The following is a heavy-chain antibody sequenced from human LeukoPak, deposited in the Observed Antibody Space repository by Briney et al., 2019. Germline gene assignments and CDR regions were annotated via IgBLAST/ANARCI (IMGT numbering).Heavy chain of an antibody. CDR3: ARLRGWTYGMDV. CDR1: GFTFSSYE. V-gene: IGHV3-48*03. J-gene: IGHJ6*02. CDR2: ISSSGSTI. Sequence: GGSLRLSCAASGFTFSSYEMNWVRQAPGKGLEWVSYISSSGSTIYYADSVKGRFTISRDNAKNSLYLQMDSLRAEDTAVYYCARLRGWTYGMDVWGQGTTVTVSS. D-gene: IGHD6-19*01.